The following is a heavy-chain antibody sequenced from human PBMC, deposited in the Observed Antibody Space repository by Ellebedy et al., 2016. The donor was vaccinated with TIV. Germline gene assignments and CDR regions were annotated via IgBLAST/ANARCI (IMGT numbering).Heavy chain of an antibody. CDR1: GFTFSNYA. Sequence: ETLSLTCAASGFTFSNYAMSWVRRIPGKGLDWVSLISGNGEYTYYADSVKGRLTISRDNSMDTLYLQMNSLGVGDTAIYYCAKLGFDILTGSGGMDVWGQGTTVTVSS. CDR2: ISGNGEYT. V-gene: IGHV3-23*01. J-gene: IGHJ6*02. D-gene: IGHD3-9*01. CDR3: AKLGFDILTGSGGMDV.